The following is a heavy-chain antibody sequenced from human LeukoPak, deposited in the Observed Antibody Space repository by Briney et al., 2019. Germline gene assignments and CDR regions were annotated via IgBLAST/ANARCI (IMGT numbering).Heavy chain of an antibody. J-gene: IGHJ3*02. Sequence: GGSLRLSCAASGFTFSSYWMSWVRQAPGKGLEWVANIKQDGSEKYYVDSVKGRFTISRDNAKNLLYLQMNSLRAEDTAVYYCARDTEYCTNGVCPLDAFDIWGQGTMVTVSS. CDR3: ARDTEYCTNGVCPLDAFDI. V-gene: IGHV3-7*01. CDR2: IKQDGSEK. CDR1: GFTFSSYW. D-gene: IGHD2-8*01.